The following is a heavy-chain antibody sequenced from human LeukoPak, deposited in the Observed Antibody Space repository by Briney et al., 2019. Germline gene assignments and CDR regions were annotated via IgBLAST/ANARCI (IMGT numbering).Heavy chain of an antibody. V-gene: IGHV3-48*03. Sequence: GGSLRLSCAASGFTFSSYEMNWVRQDPGKGLEWVSYISSSGSTIYYADPVKGRFTISRDNAKNSLYLQMNSLRAEDTAVYYCARDDRSYYYYGMDVWGQGTTVTVSS. CDR3: ARDDRSYYYYGMDV. CDR1: GFTFSSYE. CDR2: ISSSGSTI. D-gene: IGHD3-22*01. J-gene: IGHJ6*02.